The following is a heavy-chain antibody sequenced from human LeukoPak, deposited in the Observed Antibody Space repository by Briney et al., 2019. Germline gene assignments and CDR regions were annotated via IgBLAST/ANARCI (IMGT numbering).Heavy chain of an antibody. J-gene: IGHJ4*02. CDR3: ARGDSFDY. CDR1: GFTFSSYN. CDR2: VDFRSSSI. Sequence: GGSLRLSCGASGFTFSSYNMNWVRQAPGKGLEWVSSVDFRSSSIYYADSVKGRFTISRDNAKNSLYLQMNSLRAEDTAVYYCARGDSFDYWGQGTLVTVSS. V-gene: IGHV3-21*01.